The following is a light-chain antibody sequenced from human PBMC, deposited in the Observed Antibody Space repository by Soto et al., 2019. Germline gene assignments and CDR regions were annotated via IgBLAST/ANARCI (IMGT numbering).Light chain of an antibody. Sequence: QSVLTQPASVSGSPGQSITISCPGTSSDVGAYYSVSWSQHHPGKAPKLIIYGVTNRPSGGSNRFSGSKSCNTDSLTISGLQAEDEADYHCSSYTSGSSHYVFGTGTKLTVL. CDR2: GVT. CDR1: SSDVGAYYS. J-gene: IGLJ1*01. V-gene: IGLV2-14*01. CDR3: SSYTSGSSHYV.